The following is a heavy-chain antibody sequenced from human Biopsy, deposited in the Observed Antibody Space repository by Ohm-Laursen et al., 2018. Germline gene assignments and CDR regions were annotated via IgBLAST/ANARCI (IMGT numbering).Heavy chain of an antibody. CDR1: GASVTSRSYY. Sequence: TLSLTCTVSGASVTSRSYYWSWVRQPPGKGLEWLARIDWDDDKWYSTSLMTRLTISKDTSKNQVVLTMTKMEPVDTATYYCARILGSTVTTYSAMDVWGQGTTVTVSS. V-gene: IGHV2-70*11. CDR2: IDWDDDK. CDR3: ARILGSTVTTYSAMDV. D-gene: IGHD4-17*01. J-gene: IGHJ6*02.